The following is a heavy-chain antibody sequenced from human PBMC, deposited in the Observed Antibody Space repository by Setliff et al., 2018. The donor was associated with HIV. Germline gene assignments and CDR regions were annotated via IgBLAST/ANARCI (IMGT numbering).Heavy chain of an antibody. D-gene: IGHD3-16*01. J-gene: IGHJ3*02. CDR2: IKPDGSEK. CDR3: ARDYVWGRRAFDI. CDR1: GFTFSNYW. Sequence: ETLSLTCAASGFTFSNYWMSWVRQTPGKGLEWVANIKPDGSEKYYVDSVKGRFTISRDNAENSLYLQMNSLRAEDTAVYYCARDYVWGRRAFDIWGPGTMVTVSS. V-gene: IGHV3-7*01.